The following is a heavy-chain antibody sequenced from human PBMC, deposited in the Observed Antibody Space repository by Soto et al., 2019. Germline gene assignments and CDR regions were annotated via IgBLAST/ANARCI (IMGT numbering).Heavy chain of an antibody. D-gene: IGHD3-22*01. CDR1: GGAFSNYG. Sequence: SVKVSCKASGGAFSNYGINWVRQAPGQGLEWMGGVIPLFGAANYAQKFQGRVTITADASTSMVYMQLSSLRSEDTAVYYCVKPPGYYYDSTTYYSVWGQGTLVTVSS. V-gene: IGHV1-69*13. CDR3: VKPPGYYYDSTTYYSV. J-gene: IGHJ4*02. CDR2: VIPLFGAA.